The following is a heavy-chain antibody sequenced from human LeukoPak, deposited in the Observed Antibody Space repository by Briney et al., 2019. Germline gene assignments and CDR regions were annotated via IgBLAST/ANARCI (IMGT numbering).Heavy chain of an antibody. V-gene: IGHV3-30*02. Sequence: GGSLRLSCAASGFSFSHFGMHWVRQAPGKGLEWVAFIRNDGTIKYFADSVKGRVTISRDNSKNTLYLQMNSLRAEDTALYYCAKDTPEPYFDGWGQGTLVTVSS. J-gene: IGHJ4*02. CDR3: AKDTPEPYFDG. CDR1: GFSFSHFG. CDR2: IRNDGTIK. D-gene: IGHD1-14*01.